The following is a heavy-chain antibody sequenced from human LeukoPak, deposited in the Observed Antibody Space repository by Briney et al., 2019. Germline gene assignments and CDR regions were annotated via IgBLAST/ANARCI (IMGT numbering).Heavy chain of an antibody. CDR3: ARTSYEGATTFFYYYYYMDV. D-gene: IGHD1-26*01. J-gene: IGHJ6*03. CDR1: GGSVSSSSYY. Sequence: PSETLSLTCSVSGGSVSSSSYYWGWIRQSPGKGLEWIGSINFSGNTFFNPSLKSRVIISLDTPKNHFTLKLSSVTAADTAVYYCARTSYEGATTFFYYYYYMDVWGKGTTVTISS. CDR2: INFSGNT. V-gene: IGHV4-39*06.